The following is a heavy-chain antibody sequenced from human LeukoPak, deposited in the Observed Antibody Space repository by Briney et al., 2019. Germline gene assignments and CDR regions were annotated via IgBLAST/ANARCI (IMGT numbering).Heavy chain of an antibody. D-gene: IGHD2-15*01. CDR1: GYTFTGYY. V-gene: IGHV1-2*02. CDR3: ARDPRINCSGGSCYSGYFDY. J-gene: IGHJ4*02. CDR2: INPNSGGT. Sequence: ASVKVSCKASGYTFTGYYMHWVRQAPGQGLEWMGWINPNSGGTNYAQKFQGRVTMTRDTSISTAYMGLSRLRSDDTAVYYCARDPRINCSGGSCYSGYFDYWGQGTLVTVSS.